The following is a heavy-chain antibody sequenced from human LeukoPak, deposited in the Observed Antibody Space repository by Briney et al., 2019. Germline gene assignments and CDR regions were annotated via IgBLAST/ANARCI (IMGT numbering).Heavy chain of an antibody. D-gene: IGHD3-10*01. J-gene: IGHJ4*02. CDR1: GGSFSGYY. V-gene: IGHV4-34*01. Sequence: SETLSLTCAVYGGSFSGYYWSWIRQPPGKGLEWIGETNHSGSTNYNPSLKSRVTISVDTSKNQFSLKLSSVTAADTAVYYCAREFSTGGPYGSGSQMVDYWGQGTLVTVSS. CDR3: AREFSTGGPYGSGSQMVDY. CDR2: TNHSGST.